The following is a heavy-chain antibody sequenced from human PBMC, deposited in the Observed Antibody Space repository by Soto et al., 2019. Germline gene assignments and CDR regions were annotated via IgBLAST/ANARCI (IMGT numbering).Heavy chain of an antibody. J-gene: IGHJ3*02. CDR2: ISPNSGAT. CDR1: GYTFTSYG. Sequence: ASVKVSCKASGYTFTSYGIIWVRQAPGQGLEWMGYISPNSGATTYAQNLQGRLTLTTDTSTSTAYMELRSLSSDDTAVYYCASSGASMITRWARAFDIWGQGTMVTVSS. CDR3: ASSGASMITRWARAFDI. D-gene: IGHD3-16*01. V-gene: IGHV1-18*01.